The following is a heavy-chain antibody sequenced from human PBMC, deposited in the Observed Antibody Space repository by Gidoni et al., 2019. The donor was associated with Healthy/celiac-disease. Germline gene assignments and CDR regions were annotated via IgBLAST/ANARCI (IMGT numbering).Heavy chain of an antibody. J-gene: IGHJ4*02. CDR1: GGAFSGYY. Sequence: QGQRQQWGAGLLKPSETLSRTCAVDGGAFSGYYWSWIRQHPGQGLEWIGEINHSGSTNYHPSLKSRVTISVDTSKNQFSLKLSSVTAADTAVYYCARLVENFDYWGQGTLVTVSS. CDR2: INHSGST. D-gene: IGHD1-26*01. CDR3: ARLVENFDY. V-gene: IGHV4-34*01.